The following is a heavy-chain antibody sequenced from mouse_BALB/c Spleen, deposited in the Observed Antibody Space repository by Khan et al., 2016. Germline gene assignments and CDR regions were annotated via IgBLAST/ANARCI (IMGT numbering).Heavy chain of an antibody. V-gene: IGHV4-1*02. CDR1: GFDFSRYW. J-gene: IGHJ3*01. D-gene: IGHD1-2*01. CDR3: ARLHDYGRFAY. Sequence: EVKLLESGGGLVQPGGSLKLSCVASGFDFSRYWMSWVRQAPGKGLEWIGEINPDSSTINYTPSLKDKFIISRDNAKNTLYLQMSKVRSEDTALYYCARLHDYGRFAYWGQGTLVTVSA. CDR2: INPDSSTI.